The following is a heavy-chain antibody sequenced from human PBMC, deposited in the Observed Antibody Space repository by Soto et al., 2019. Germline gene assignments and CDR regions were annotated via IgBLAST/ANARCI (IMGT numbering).Heavy chain of an antibody. CDR1: GGSFSGYY. V-gene: IGHV4-34*01. D-gene: IGHD3-10*01. Sequence: SETLSLTCAVYGGSFSGYYWSWIRQPPGKGLEWIGEINHSGSTNYNPSLKSRVTISVDTSKNQFSLKLSSVTAADTAVYYCARAERITLVRGVIIKAPGSDFWGQGTPVTGSS. J-gene: IGHJ4*02. CDR2: INHSGST. CDR3: ARAERITLVRGVIIKAPGSDF.